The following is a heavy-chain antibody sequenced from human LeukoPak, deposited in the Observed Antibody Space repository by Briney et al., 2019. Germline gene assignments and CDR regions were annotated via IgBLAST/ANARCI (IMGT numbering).Heavy chain of an antibody. J-gene: IGHJ4*02. Sequence: SETLSLTCSVSGGSISSNGYYWGWIRQPPGKGLEWIGSVYYSGSTYYNPSLKSRVTISVDTSKNQFSLKLSSVTAADTAVYYCARAGLETYYGKSYFDYWGQGTLVTVSS. CDR2: VYYSGST. CDR1: GGSISSNGYY. CDR3: ARAGLETYYGKSYFDY. D-gene: IGHD3-10*01. V-gene: IGHV4-39*01.